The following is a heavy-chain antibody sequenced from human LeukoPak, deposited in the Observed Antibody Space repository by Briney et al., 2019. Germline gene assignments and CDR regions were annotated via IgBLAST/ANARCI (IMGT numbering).Heavy chain of an antibody. D-gene: IGHD2-15*01. V-gene: IGHV4-34*01. J-gene: IGHJ4*02. CDR3: ARGGCSGGSCYSGVDNY. Sequence: SETLSLTCAAYGGSFSGYYWSWIRQPPGKGLEWIGEINHSGSTNYNPSLKSRVTISVDTSKNQFSLKLSSVTAADTAVYYCARGGCSGGSCYSGVDNYWGQGTLVTVSS. CDR1: GGSFSGYY. CDR2: INHSGST.